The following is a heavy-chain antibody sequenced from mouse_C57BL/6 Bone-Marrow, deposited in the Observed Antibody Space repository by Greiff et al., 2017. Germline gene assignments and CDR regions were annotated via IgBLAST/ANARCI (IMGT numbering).Heavy chain of an antibody. V-gene: IGHV2-2*01. J-gene: IGHJ4*01. Sequence: VQLQQSGPGLVQPSQSLSITCPVSGFSLTSYGVHWVRQSPGKGLEWLGVIWSGGSTDYNAAFISRLSISKDNSKSQVCFKMNSLQADDTAIYYCASYYDAMDYWGQGTSGTVSS. CDR2: IWSGGST. CDR3: ASYYDAMDY. CDR1: GFSLTSYG.